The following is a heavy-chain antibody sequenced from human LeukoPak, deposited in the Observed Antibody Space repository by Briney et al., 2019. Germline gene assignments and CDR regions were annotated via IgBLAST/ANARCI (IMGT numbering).Heavy chain of an antibody. D-gene: IGHD3/OR15-3a*01. J-gene: IGHJ3*02. CDR1: GGSISSGDYY. V-gene: IGHV4-30-4*08. CDR3: ATQKGLDAFDI. Sequence: SETLSLTCTVSGGSISSGDYYWSWIRQPPGKGLEWIGYIYYSGSTYYNPSLKSRVTISVDTSKNQFSLKLSSVTAADTAVYYCATQKGLDAFDIWGQGTMVTVSS. CDR2: IYYSGST.